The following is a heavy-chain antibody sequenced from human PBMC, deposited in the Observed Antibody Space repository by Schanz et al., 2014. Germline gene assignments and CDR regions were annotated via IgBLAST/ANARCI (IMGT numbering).Heavy chain of an antibody. J-gene: IGHJ6*02. D-gene: IGHD6-13*01. CDR3: ARDRQQLVGRIGYYYGMDV. Sequence: EVQLVESGGGLVQPGGSLRLSCAASGFTFSVYWMHWVRQPPGEGLVSVSRISGDGTTTSYADSVKGRFTISRDSARNSLYLQMSSLRAEDTAVYYCARDRQQLVGRIGYYYGMDVWGQGTTVTVSS. CDR1: GFTFSVYW. CDR2: ISGDGTTT. V-gene: IGHV3-74*01.